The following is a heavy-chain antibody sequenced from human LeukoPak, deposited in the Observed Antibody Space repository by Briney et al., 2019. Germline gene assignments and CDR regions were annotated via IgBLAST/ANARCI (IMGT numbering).Heavy chain of an antibody. CDR1: GFTFSSYS. V-gene: IGHV3-21*01. J-gene: IGHJ6*02. D-gene: IGHD2-15*01. CDR3: ARDIVVVVAAKYYYYYGMDV. CDR2: ISSSSSYI. Sequence: PGGSLRLSCAASGFTFSSYSMNWVRQAPGKGLEWVSSISSSSSYIYYADSVKGRFTISRDNAKNSLYLQMNSLRAEDTAVYYCARDIVVVVAAKYYYYYGMDVWGQGTTVTVSS.